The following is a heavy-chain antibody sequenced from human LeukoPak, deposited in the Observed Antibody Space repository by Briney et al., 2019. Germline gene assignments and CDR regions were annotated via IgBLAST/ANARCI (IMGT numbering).Heavy chain of an antibody. J-gene: IGHJ4*02. CDR3: ARRYFDFNGSFDY. Sequence: SGGSLRLSCAASGFIFSDYYMSWIRQAPGKGLEWVSYISSSGSAIYYADSVKGRFTISRDNAKNSLYLQMNSLRAEDTAVYYCARRYFDFNGSFDYWGQGTLVTVSS. CDR2: ISSSGSAI. D-gene: IGHD3-9*01. CDR1: GFIFSDYY. V-gene: IGHV3-11*01.